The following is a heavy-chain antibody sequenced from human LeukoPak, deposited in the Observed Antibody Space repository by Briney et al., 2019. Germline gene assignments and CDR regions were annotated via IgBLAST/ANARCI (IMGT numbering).Heavy chain of an antibody. J-gene: IGHJ6*02. CDR1: GFTFSSYE. CDR2: ISTSGTNI. Sequence: GRSLRLSCAASGFTFSSYEMNWVRQAPGKGLEWVSYISTSGTNIYYADSVEGRFTISRDNARNSLYLQMNSLRAEDTAVYYCAREQLKPTTPRDGMDVWGQGTTVTVSS. D-gene: IGHD1-1*01. CDR3: AREQLKPTTPRDGMDV. V-gene: IGHV3-48*03.